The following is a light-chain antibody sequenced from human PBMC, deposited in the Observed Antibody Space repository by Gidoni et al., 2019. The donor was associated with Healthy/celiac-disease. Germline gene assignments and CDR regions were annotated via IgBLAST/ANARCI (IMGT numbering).Light chain of an antibody. Sequence: QSALTQPRSVSGSPGQSVTISCTGTSSDVGGYNYVSWYQQHPGKAPKLMIYDVSKRPSGVPDRFSGSKSGNTASLTISGLQAEDEADYYCCSPLFGTGTKVTVL. V-gene: IGLV2-11*01. J-gene: IGLJ1*01. CDR2: DVS. CDR3: CSPL. CDR1: SSDVGGYNY.